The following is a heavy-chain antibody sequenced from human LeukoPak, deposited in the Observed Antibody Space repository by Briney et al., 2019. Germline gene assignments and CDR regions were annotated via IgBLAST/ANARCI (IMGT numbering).Heavy chain of an antibody. V-gene: IGHV1-46*01. CDR1: GYTFTSYY. Sequence: ASVKVSCKVSGYTFTSYYMHWVRQAPGQGLEWMGIINPSDGSTSYAQKFQGRVTMTRDTSTSTVYMELSSLRSEDTAVYYCARDVVRHIVVVTAPYGMDVWGQGTTVTVSS. D-gene: IGHD2-21*02. J-gene: IGHJ6*02. CDR2: INPSDGST. CDR3: ARDVVRHIVVVTAPYGMDV.